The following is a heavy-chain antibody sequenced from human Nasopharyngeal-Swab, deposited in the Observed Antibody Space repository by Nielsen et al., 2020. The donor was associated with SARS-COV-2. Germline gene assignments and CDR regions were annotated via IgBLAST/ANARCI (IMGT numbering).Heavy chain of an antibody. V-gene: IGHV1-69*13. CDR3: AREGCETSGDSSGLFDY. D-gene: IGHD3-22*01. CDR1: GGFLSSYA. Sequence: SVKVSCKASGGFLSSYAISWVRQAPGQGLEWMGGIIPIFGTANYAQKFQGRVTNTADESTSTAYMELSSLRSEDTAVYYCAREGCETSGDSSGLFDYWGQGTLVTVSS. J-gene: IGHJ4*02. CDR2: IIPIFGTA.